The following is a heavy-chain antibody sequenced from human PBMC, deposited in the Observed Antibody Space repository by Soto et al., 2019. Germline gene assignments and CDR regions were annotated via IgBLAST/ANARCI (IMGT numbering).Heavy chain of an antibody. Sequence: QVQLVQSGAEVKKPGSSVKVSCKASGDTFSNYAISWVRQAPGHGLEWVGGIIPIFAAANYAQKFQGRVTITADESTSTAYMELSRLRSEDTAVYYCAKDQLTAGGTYFYYYGVDVWGQGTTVTVSS. CDR3: AKDQLTAGGTYFYYYGVDV. J-gene: IGHJ6*02. CDR1: GDTFSNYA. V-gene: IGHV1-69*01. CDR2: IIPIFAAA. D-gene: IGHD6-13*01.